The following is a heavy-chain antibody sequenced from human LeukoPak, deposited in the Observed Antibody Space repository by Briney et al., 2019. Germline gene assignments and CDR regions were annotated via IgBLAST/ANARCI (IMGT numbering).Heavy chain of an antibody. Sequence: GGSLRLSCAASGFTFSSYAMTWVRQAPGKGLEWVSSSSGSGGSTYYADSVKGRFTISRDNSKNTLYLQMSSLRAEDTAVYYCAKDWGYCSSTSCYYNWFDPWGQGTLVTVSS. D-gene: IGHD2-2*01. CDR1: GFTFSSYA. CDR3: AKDWGYCSSTSCYYNWFDP. J-gene: IGHJ5*02. CDR2: SSGSGGST. V-gene: IGHV3-23*01.